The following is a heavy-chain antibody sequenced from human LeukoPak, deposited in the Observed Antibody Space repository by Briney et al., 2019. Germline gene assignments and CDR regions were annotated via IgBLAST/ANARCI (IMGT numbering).Heavy chain of an antibody. D-gene: IGHD6-19*01. V-gene: IGHV3-74*01. CDR3: ARDQSVAGPTTFDY. CDR2: INSDGSST. CDR1: GFTFSSYW. J-gene: IGHJ4*02. Sequence: GGSLRLSCAASGFTFSSYWMHWVRQTPGRGLVWVSRINSDGSSTNYADSVKGRFTISRDNAKNTLYLQMNSLRAEDTAVYYCARDQSVAGPTTFDYWGQGTLVTVSS.